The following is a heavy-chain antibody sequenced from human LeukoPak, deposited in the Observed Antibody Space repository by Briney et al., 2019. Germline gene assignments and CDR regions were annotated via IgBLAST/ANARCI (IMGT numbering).Heavy chain of an antibody. J-gene: IGHJ5*02. V-gene: IGHV4-59*01. CDR2: VAYSGST. Sequence: SETLSLTCTVSGGSTNSYYWSWIRQSPGKGPEWIGYVAYSGSTNYNPSHKSRVTISLDTSKNQFSLKLSSVTAADTAVYYCARTVSGYYFNAWGPGTLVTVSS. CDR3: ARTVSGYYFNA. CDR1: GGSTNSYY. D-gene: IGHD5-12*01.